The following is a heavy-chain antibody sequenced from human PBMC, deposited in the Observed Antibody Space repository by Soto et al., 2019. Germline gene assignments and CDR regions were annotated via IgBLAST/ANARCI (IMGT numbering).Heavy chain of an antibody. Sequence: GGSLRLSCAASGFTFSSYWMSWVRQAPGKGLEWVANIKQDGSEKYYVDSVKGRFTISRDNAKNSLYLPMNSLRAEDTAVYYCARGGGYDFWSGSFYWFDPWGQGTLVTVSS. CDR1: GFTFSSYW. CDR3: ARGGGYDFWSGSFYWFDP. CDR2: IKQDGSEK. V-gene: IGHV3-7*01. J-gene: IGHJ5*02. D-gene: IGHD3-3*01.